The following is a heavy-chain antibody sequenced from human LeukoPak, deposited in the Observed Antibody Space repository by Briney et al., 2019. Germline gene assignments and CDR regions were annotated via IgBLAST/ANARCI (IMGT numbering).Heavy chain of an antibody. CDR1: GFTFSSYG. V-gene: IGHV3-33*01. CDR2: IWYDGSNK. CDR3: ARARAISWFDP. D-gene: IGHD1-26*01. J-gene: IGHJ5*02. Sequence: PGGPLRLSCAASGFTFSSYGMHWVRQAPGKGLEWVAVIWYDGSNKYYADSVKGRFTISRDNSKNTLYLQMNSLRAEDTAVYYCARARAISWFDPWGQGTLVTVSS.